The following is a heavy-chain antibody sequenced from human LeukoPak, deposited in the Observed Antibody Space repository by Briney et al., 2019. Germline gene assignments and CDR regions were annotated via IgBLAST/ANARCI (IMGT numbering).Heavy chain of an antibody. V-gene: IGHV1-69*05. J-gene: IGHJ6*03. CDR3: ATSVVYNYYYYYYYMDV. D-gene: IGHD1-1*01. CDR1: GGTFSSYA. CDR2: IIPIFGTA. Sequence: SVKVSYKASGGTFSSYAISWVRQAPGQGLEWMGRIIPIFGTANYAQKFQGRVTITTDESTSTDYMELSSLRSEDTAVYYCATSVVYNYYYYYYYMDVWGKGTTVTVSS.